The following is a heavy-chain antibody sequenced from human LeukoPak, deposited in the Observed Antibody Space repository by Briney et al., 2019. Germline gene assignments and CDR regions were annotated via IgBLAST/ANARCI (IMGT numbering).Heavy chain of an antibody. V-gene: IGHV4-34*01. CDR2: INHSGST. CDR3: ARVVVGGARSYCYYYYMDV. Sequence: SETLSLTCAVYGGSFSGYYWSWIRQPPGKGLEWIGEINHSGSTNYNPSLKSRVTISVDTSKNQFSLKLSSVTAADTAVYYCARVVVGGARSYCYYYYMDVWGKGTTVTVSS. J-gene: IGHJ6*03. CDR1: GGSFSGYY. D-gene: IGHD3-16*01.